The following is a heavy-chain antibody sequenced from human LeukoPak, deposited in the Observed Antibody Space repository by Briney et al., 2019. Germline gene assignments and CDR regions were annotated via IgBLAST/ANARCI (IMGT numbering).Heavy chain of an antibody. D-gene: IGHD3-10*01. V-gene: IGHV4-39*07. Sequence: PSETLSLTCTVSGGSISSSSYYWGWIRQPPGKGLEWIGSIYYSGSTNYNPSLKSRVTISVDTSKNQFSLKLSSVTAADTAVYYCARSTRARLLWFGEILYGLDYWGQGTLVTVSS. CDR1: GGSISSSSYY. CDR2: IYYSGST. J-gene: IGHJ4*02. CDR3: ARSTRARLLWFGEILYGLDY.